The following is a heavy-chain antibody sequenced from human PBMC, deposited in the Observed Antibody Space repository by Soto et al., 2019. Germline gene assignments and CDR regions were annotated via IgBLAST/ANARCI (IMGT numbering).Heavy chain of an antibody. CDR2: VTTKTDGETT. Sequence: PAGCVRLSGASSGCTFIDAWMNWVRQAPGKGLEWVGHVTTKTDGETTEYAAFVKGRFSISRDDSTNTLFLQMTSLESDDTAMYYCTTLGLSWGQGTLVTVSS. CDR3: TTLGLS. J-gene: IGHJ5*02. V-gene: IGHV3-15*07. CDR1: GCTFIDAW.